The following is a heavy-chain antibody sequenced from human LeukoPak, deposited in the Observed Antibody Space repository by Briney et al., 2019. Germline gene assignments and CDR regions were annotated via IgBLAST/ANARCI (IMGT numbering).Heavy chain of an antibody. CDR3: ARGGGSSAH. Sequence: GGSLRLSWAASGFTVSSYWMSCVPEAPRKGLEGGANIKDDGSEKYYVDSVKGRFTISRDNTKNSLYLQMNSLGAEDTAVYYCARGGGSSAHWGQGTLVTVSS. CDR2: IKDDGSEK. CDR1: GFTVSSYW. J-gene: IGHJ4*02. D-gene: IGHD2-15*01. V-gene: IGHV3-7*01.